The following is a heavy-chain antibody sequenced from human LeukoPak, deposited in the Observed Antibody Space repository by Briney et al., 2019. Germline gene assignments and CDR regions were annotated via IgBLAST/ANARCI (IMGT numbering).Heavy chain of an antibody. V-gene: IGHV3-21*01. CDR1: GFTFSSYS. Sequence: KPGGSLRLSCAASGFTFSSYSMNWVRQAPGKGLEWVSSISSSSSYIYYADSVKGRFTISRDNAKNSLYLQMNSLRAEDTAVYYCARATNLSGSYYFAFDIWGQGTMVTVSS. J-gene: IGHJ3*02. CDR3: ARATNLSGSYYFAFDI. CDR2: ISSSSSYI. D-gene: IGHD1-26*01.